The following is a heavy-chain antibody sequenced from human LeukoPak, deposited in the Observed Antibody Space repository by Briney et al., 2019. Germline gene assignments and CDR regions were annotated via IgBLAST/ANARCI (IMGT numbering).Heavy chain of an antibody. D-gene: IGHD3-22*01. CDR3: ASQNGGYYYDSSGYYYGYYFDH. J-gene: IGHJ4*02. CDR2: IYSGGST. V-gene: IGHV3-66*04. Sequence: GGSLRLSGAASGFTVSSNYMSWVRQAPGKGLEWVSVIYSGGSTYYADSVKGRFTISRDNSKNTLYLQMNSLRAEDTAVYYCASQNGGYYYDSSGYYYGYYFDHWGQGTLVTVSS. CDR1: GFTVSSNY.